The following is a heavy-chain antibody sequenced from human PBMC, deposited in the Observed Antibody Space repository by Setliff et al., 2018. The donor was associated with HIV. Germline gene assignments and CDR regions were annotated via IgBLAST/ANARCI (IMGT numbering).Heavy chain of an antibody. J-gene: IGHJ4*02. Sequence: GGSLRLSCAASGFTFSSYSMNWVRQAPGKGLEWVSSITSRSSYMYYADSVKGRFTISRDNSKNTLYLQMNSLRAEDTAVYYCAKDKGQKYADYWGQGTVVTVSS. D-gene: IGHD3-10*01. CDR2: ITSRSSYM. CDR1: GFTFSSYS. V-gene: IGHV3-21*01. CDR3: AKDKGQKYADY.